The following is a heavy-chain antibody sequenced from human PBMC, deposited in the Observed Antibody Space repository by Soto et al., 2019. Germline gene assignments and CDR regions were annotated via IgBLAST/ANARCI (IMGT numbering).Heavy chain of an antibody. CDR1: GGSISSGGYS. J-gene: IGHJ4*02. D-gene: IGHD3-3*01. CDR3: ARGPLFGR. CDR2: FYNSGST. V-gene: IGHV4-30-2*01. Sequence: SETLSLTCAVSGGSISSGGYSWSWIRQPPGKGLEWIGYFYNSGSTYYNLSFKSRLTFSVDRSKNQFSLKLCFLPAADTAVYYCARGPLFGRWGQGTLVTVSS.